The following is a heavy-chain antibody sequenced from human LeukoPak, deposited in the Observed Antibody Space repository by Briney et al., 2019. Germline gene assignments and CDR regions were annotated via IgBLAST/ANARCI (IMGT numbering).Heavy chain of an antibody. V-gene: IGHV3-66*01. CDR1: GLSVSSNY. CDR3: AKDLVDRGNHLYCFDY. Sequence: PGGSLRLSCVASGLSVSSNYMSWVRQAPGKGLEWVSVIYRDGSSYYAESAKGRFTISRDNSKNTLYIQMNSLRGEDTAVYYCAKDLVDRGNHLYCFDYWGQGTLVTVSS. CDR2: IYRDGSS. J-gene: IGHJ4*02. D-gene: IGHD2-8*02.